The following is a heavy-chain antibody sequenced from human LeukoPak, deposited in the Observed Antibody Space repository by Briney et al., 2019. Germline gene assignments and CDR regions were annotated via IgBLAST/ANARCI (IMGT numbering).Heavy chain of an antibody. D-gene: IGHD2-15*01. J-gene: IGHJ4*02. CDR1: GFTFRSYE. CDR2: ISGSGDTV. Sequence: PGGSLRLSCAASGFTFRSYEMNWVRQAPGKGLEWVSYISGSGDTVYYADSVKGRFTISRDNAKNSLYLQMSSLRAEDTAVYYCAKDRGETFYCSGGSCYSDYWGQGTLVTVSS. CDR3: AKDRGETFYCSGGSCYSDY. V-gene: IGHV3-48*03.